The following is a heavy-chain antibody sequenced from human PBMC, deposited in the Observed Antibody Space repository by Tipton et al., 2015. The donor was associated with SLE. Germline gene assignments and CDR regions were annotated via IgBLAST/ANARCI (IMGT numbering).Heavy chain of an antibody. D-gene: IGHD2-21*01. CDR2: IHYSGGT. J-gene: IGHJ6*02. CDR3: ARGGVVVSGRDSYYYGMDV. V-gene: IGHV4-30-2*01. Sequence: LRLSCAVSGGSMSSGDYSWSWIRQPPGMPLEWIGYIHYSGGTYYNPSLNSRVTISVDTSKNQFSLKLSSVTAADTAVYYCARGGVVVSGRDSYYYGMDVWGQGTTVTVSS. CDR1: GGSMSSGDYS.